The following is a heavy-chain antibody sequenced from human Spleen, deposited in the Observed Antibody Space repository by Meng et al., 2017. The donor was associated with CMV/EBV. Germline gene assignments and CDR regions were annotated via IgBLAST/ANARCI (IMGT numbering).Heavy chain of an antibody. CDR1: GFTSSYYW. Sequence: GESLKISCAASGFTSSYYWMHWVRQAPGKGLVWVSRINSDGSSTSYADSVKGRFTISRDNAKNTLYLQMNSLRADDTAVYYCARAYYGVDGMDVWGQGTTVTVSS. J-gene: IGHJ6*02. V-gene: IGHV3-74*01. CDR2: INSDGSST. CDR3: ARAYYGVDGMDV. D-gene: IGHD4-17*01.